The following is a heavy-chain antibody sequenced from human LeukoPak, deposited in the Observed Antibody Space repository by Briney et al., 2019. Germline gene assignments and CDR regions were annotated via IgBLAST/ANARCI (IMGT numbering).Heavy chain of an antibody. CDR2: IWYDGSNK. Sequence: GRSLRLSCAASGFSFSAYGMHWVRQAPGKGLEWVAVIWYDGSNKYYADSVKGRFTISRDNSKNTLYLQMNSLRAEDTAVYYCARKKLVETDSSMVYYYYAMDVWGQGTTVTVSS. D-gene: IGHD2-21*01. J-gene: IGHJ6*02. CDR3: ARKKLVETDSSMVYYYYAMDV. CDR1: GFSFSAYG. V-gene: IGHV3-33*01.